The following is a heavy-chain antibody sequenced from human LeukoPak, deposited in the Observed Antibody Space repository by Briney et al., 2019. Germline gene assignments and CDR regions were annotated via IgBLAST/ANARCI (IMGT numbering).Heavy chain of an antibody. CDR1: GTTITRYY. Sequence: PTLTCAVSGTTITRYYKSWIRKPPGKGLEWIAYIYSSGNTNYNPSFKSRVTISVDTSKNQFSLKLTSVAAADTAIYYCARQPSGTAAFDIWGQGTMVIVSS. CDR3: ARQPSGTAAFDI. CDR2: IYSSGNT. D-gene: IGHD1/OR15-1a*01. V-gene: IGHV4-59*08. J-gene: IGHJ3*02.